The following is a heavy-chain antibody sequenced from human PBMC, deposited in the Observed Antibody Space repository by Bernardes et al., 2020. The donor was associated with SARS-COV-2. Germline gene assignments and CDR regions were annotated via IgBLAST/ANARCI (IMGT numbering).Heavy chain of an antibody. CDR2: IRSSGSTI. D-gene: IGHD4-4*01. CDR1: GLTFSNYE. V-gene: IGHV3-48*03. Sequence: GGSLRLSCAASGLTFSNYEMNWVRQAPGKGLEWVSYIRSSGSTIYYADSVKGRFTISRDNAESSLYLQMNSLRAEDTAVYYCAGGHDYSNNSPYYHYGMDVWGQGTTVIVSS. CDR3: AGGHDYSNNSPYYHYGMDV. J-gene: IGHJ6*02.